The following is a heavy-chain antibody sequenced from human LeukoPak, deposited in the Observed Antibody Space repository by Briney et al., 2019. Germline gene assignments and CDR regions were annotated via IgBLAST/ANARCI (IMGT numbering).Heavy chain of an antibody. J-gene: IGHJ4*02. Sequence: SETLSLTCIVSGGSISGYYWNWIRRPAGKGLEWIGRIYTNVITNYNPSLKSRVTMSVDTSKNQFSLMLNSVTAADTAVYYCARGRSLYFGYWGQGTLVTVSS. CDR2: IYTNVIT. V-gene: IGHV4-4*07. CDR1: GGSISGYY. CDR3: ARGRSLYFGY.